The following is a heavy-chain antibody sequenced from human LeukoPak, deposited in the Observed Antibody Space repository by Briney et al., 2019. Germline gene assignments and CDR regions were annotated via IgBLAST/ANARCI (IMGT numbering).Heavy chain of an antibody. V-gene: IGHV3-21*01. J-gene: IGHJ4*02. CDR1: GFTFRIYS. Sequence: GGSLRLSCAASGFTFRIYSMNWVRQAPGRGLEWVSSISSSSSYIYYADSVKGRFTISRDNAKNSLYLQMNSLRVEDTAVYYCARVRSPRYFDYWGQGTLVTVSS. CDR3: ARVRSPRYFDY. CDR2: ISSSSSYI.